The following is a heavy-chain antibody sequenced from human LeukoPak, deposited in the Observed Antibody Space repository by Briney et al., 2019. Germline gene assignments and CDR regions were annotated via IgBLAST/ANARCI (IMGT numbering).Heavy chain of an antibody. CDR1: GFTFSIYT. D-gene: IGHD2-2*01. Sequence: PGGSLRLSCVASGFTFSIYTMNWVRQAPGKGLEWVSSISSSSSNIYNADSVRGRFTISRDNAKNSLYLQMNSLRAEDTAVYYCARVAGYCDSTSNCYSDYWGQGTLATVSS. J-gene: IGHJ4*02. CDR3: ARVAGYCDSTSNCYSDY. CDR2: ISSSSSNI. V-gene: IGHV3-21*01.